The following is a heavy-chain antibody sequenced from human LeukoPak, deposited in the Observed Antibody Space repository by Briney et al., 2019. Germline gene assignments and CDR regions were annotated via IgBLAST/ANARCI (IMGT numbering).Heavy chain of an antibody. CDR3: ATDRGVAAAGTYYYYMDV. CDR2: FDPEDGET. CDR1: GYTLTELS. Sequence: ASVKVSCKVSGYTLTELSMHWVRQAPGKGLEWMGGFDPEDGETIYAQKFQGRVTMTEDTSTDTAYMELSSLRSEDTAVYYCATDRGVAAAGTYYYYMDVWDKGTTVTVSS. V-gene: IGHV1-24*01. J-gene: IGHJ6*03. D-gene: IGHD6-13*01.